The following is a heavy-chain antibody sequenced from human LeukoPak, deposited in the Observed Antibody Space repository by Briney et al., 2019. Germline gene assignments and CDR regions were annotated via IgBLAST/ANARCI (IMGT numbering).Heavy chain of an antibody. V-gene: IGHV4-4*07. CDR1: GGSISSYY. CDR2: IYTSGST. D-gene: IGHD3-22*01. Sequence: SETLSLTCTVSGGSISSYYWSWIRQPAGKGLEWIGRIYTSGSTNYNPSLKSRVTMSVDTSKNQFSLKLSSVTAADTAVYYCARDYYDSSGYSYYFDYWGQGTLVTGSS. CDR3: ARDYYDSSGYSYYFDY. J-gene: IGHJ4*02.